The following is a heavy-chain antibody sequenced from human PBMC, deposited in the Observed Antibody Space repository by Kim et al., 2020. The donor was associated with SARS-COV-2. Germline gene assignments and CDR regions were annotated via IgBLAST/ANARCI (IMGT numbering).Heavy chain of an antibody. CDR3: AKSRGGLNTAFDI. D-gene: IGHD3-16*01. Sequence: GGSLRLSCAASGFTFSSYAMHWVRQAPGKGLEWVSDITGSGGTSYYADSVKGRFTISRDNSKNTLYLQMNSLRAEDTALYSCAKSRGGLNTAFDIWGRGT. V-gene: IGHV3-23*01. CDR2: ITGSGGTS. CDR1: GFTFSSYA. J-gene: IGHJ3*02.